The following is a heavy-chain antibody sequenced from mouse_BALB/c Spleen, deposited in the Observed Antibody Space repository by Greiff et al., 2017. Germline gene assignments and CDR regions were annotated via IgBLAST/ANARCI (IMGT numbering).Heavy chain of an antibody. V-gene: IGHV2-2*02. CDR1: GFSLTSYG. D-gene: IGHD2-1*01. J-gene: IGHJ3*01. CDR3: ARREYGNWFAY. CDR2: IWSGGST. Sequence: VKLMESGPGLVQPSQSLSITCTVSGFSLTSYGVHWVRQSPGKGLEWLGVIWSGGSTDYNAAFISRLSISKDNSKSQVFFKMNSLQANDTAIYYCARREYGNWFAYWGQGTLVTVSA.